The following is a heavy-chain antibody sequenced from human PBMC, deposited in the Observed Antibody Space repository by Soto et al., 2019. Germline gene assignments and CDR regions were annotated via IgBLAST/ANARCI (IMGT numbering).Heavy chain of an antibody. D-gene: IGHD4-4*01. CDR3: AGGPTVTEPDY. CDR1: GCTFSSYA. Sequence: GASVKVSCKASGCTFSSYAISWVRQAPGQGLEWMGGIIPIFGTANYAQKFQGRVTITADESTSTAYMELSSLRSEDTAVYYCAGGPTVTEPDYWGQGTLVTVSS. CDR2: IIPIFGTA. J-gene: IGHJ4*02. V-gene: IGHV1-69*13.